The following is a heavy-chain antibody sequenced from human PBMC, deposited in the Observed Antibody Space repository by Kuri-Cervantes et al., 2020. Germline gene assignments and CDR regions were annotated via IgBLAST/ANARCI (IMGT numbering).Heavy chain of an antibody. CDR1: GYTFTSYG. D-gene: IGHD4-17*01. V-gene: IGHV1-18*01. CDR2: ISAYNGNT. CDR3: ARATVTTPHWYFDL. Sequence: ASVKVSCKASGYTFTSYGISWVRQAPGQGREWMGWISAYNGNTNYAQKLQGRVTMTTDTSTSTAYMELGRLRSDDTAVYYCARATVTTPHWYFDLWGRGTLVTVSS. J-gene: IGHJ2*01.